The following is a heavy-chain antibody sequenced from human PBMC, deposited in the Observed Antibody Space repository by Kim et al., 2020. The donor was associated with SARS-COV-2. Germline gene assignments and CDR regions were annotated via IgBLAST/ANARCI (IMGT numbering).Heavy chain of an antibody. CDR3: ARAAYFDNKGPS. J-gene: IGHJ5*02. D-gene: IGHD3-9*01. Sequence: GGSLRLSCAAFGFAFTSYEMNWVRQAPGKGLEWVSYISSSGNTIYYADSVQGRFTISRDTAKNSLYLQMNSLRVDDTAIYYCARAAYFDNKGPSWGQGTLVIVSS. CDR2: ISSSGNTI. CDR1: GFAFTSYE. V-gene: IGHV3-48*03.